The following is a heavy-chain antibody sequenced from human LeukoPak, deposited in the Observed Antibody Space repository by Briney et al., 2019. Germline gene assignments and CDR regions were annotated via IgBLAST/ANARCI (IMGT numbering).Heavy chain of an antibody. V-gene: IGHV3-53*01. Sequence: GGSLRLSRAASRFTVSSNYMSWVRQAPGKGLEWVSVIYSGGSTYYADSVKGRFTISRDNSKNTLYLQMNSLRAEDTAVYYCARDRIDSEGRDYWGQGTLVTVSS. CDR2: IYSGGST. J-gene: IGHJ4*02. CDR1: RFTVSSNY. D-gene: IGHD2-15*01. CDR3: ARDRIDSEGRDY.